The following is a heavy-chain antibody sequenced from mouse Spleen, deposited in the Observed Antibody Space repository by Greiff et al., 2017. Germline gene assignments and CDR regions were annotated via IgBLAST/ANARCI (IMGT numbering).Heavy chain of an antibody. D-gene: IGHD1-1*01. CDR1: GFTFSSYA. CDR3: ARQGGFTTVVARDYFDY. V-gene: IGHV5-9*04. CDR2: ISSGGGNT. Sequence: EVKVVESWGGLVKLGGSLKLSCAASGFTFSSYAMSWVRQTPEKRLEWVATISSGGGNTYYPDSVKGRFTISRDNAKNTLYLQMSSLKSEDTAMYYCARQGGFTTVVARDYFDYWGQGTTLTVSS. J-gene: IGHJ2*01.